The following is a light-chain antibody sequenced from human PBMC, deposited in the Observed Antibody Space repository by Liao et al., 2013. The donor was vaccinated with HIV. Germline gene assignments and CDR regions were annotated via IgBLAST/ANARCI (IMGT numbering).Light chain of an antibody. CDR1: KLGNKY. V-gene: IGLV3-1*01. CDR2: HDT. Sequence: SYELTQPPSVSVSPGQTASITCSGDKLGNKYACWYQRKPGQSPVLVIYHDTKRPSGIPERFSGSNSGSTATLTISGTQAMDEADYYCQAWDSSSDLVFGGGTKLTVL. J-gene: IGLJ2*01. CDR3: QAWDSSSDLV.